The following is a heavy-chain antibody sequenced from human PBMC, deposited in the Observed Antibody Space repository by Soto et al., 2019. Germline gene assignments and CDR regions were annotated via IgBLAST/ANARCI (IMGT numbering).Heavy chain of an antibody. CDR2: IDYSVST. J-gene: IGHJ6*02. V-gene: IGHV4-31*03. CDR3: ARGSDIVAVYGMDV. Sequence: TRSLTCTLSGCSMISGGYYWGCVLQHPGKGLELIVYIDYSVSTDYNPCLNSRGTISVDTSKNQFSLKLSSVTAAATAVYYCARGSDIVAVYGMDVWGQGNTVIVSS. D-gene: IGHD5-12*01. CDR1: GCSMISGGYY.